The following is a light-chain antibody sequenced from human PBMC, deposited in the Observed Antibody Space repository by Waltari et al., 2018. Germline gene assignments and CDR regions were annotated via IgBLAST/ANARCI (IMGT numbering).Light chain of an antibody. V-gene: IGKV3-20*01. CDR2: GTS. CDR3: QQFGSSPWT. CDR1: QSVSSTY. J-gene: IGKJ1*01. Sequence: IVLTQSPVTLSLSPGERATLSCSASQSVSSTYLAWFKQKPGQAPRLLIYGTSSRATVIPDRFSGSGSGTDFTLTISRLEPEDFAVYYCQQFGSSPWTFGQGTKVEIK.